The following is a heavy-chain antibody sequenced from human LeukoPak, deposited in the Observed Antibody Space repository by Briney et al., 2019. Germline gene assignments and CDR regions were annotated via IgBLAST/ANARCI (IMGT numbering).Heavy chain of an antibody. CDR2: IKSKTDGGTT. CDR3: TTVVHCGGDCPAIDY. Sequence: GGSLRLSCAASGFTLSNAWMSWVRQAPGKGLEWVGRIKSKTDGGTTDYAAPVKGRFTISRDDSKNTLYLQMNSLKTEDTAVYYCTTVVHCGGDCPAIDYWGQGTLVTVSS. D-gene: IGHD2-21*02. V-gene: IGHV3-15*01. CDR1: GFTLSNAW. J-gene: IGHJ4*02.